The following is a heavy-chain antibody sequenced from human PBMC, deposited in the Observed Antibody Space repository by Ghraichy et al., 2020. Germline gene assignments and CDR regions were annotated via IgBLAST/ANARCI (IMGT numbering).Heavy chain of an antibody. CDR3: ARELVLLVAVGTVGFDY. CDR2: ISGSGGRT. Sequence: GGSLRLSCAASGFTFSNYAMSWVRQAPGKGLEWVSAISGSGGRTYYADSVKGRFTISRDNSKNTLYLQMNTLRAEDTAIYYCARELVLLVAVGTVGFDYWGPGTLVTVSS. CDR1: GFTFSNYA. J-gene: IGHJ4*02. V-gene: IGHV3-23*01. D-gene: IGHD2/OR15-2a*01.